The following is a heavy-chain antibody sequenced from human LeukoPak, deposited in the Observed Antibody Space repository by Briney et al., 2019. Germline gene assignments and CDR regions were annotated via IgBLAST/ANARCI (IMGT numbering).Heavy chain of an antibody. CDR1: GFTFSSYW. V-gene: IGHV3-74*01. Sequence: GGSLRPSCAASGFTFSSYWMHWVRQAPGKGLVWVSRINNDGSITNYADSVEGRFTISRDNAKNTLFLQMNSLRAEDTAVYYCVRANYFDYWGQGTLVTVSS. J-gene: IGHJ4*02. CDR3: VRANYFDY. CDR2: INNDGSIT. D-gene: IGHD2-8*01.